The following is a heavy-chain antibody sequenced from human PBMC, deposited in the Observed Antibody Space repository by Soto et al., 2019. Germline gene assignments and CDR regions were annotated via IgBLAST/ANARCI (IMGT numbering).Heavy chain of an antibody. CDR2: ISVSDGKT. Sequence: PGGYLRLCSEASGVSVGSYAPIWIRQAPGKGLEWVSTISVSDGKTFYADSVKGRFSISRDTSQNTLYLQMNSLRADDTAIYYCARWSYLDYRGQGTRATVSS. V-gene: IGHV3-23*01. D-gene: IGHD3-3*01. CDR1: GVSVGSYA. CDR3: ARWSYLDY. J-gene: IGHJ4*02.